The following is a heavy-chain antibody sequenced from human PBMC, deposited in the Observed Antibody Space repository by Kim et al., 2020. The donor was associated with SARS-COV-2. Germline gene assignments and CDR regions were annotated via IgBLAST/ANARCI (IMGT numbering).Heavy chain of an antibody. CDR2: ISGSGGST. CDR1: GFTFSSYA. Sequence: GGSLRLSCAASGFTFSSYAMSWVRQAPGKGLEWVSAISGSGGSTYYADSVKGRFTISRDNSKNTLYLQMNSLRAEATAVYYCAKDHTTGTTLPWFDPWGQGTLVTVSS. J-gene: IGHJ5*02. D-gene: IGHD1-1*01. V-gene: IGHV3-23*01. CDR3: AKDHTTGTTLPWFDP.